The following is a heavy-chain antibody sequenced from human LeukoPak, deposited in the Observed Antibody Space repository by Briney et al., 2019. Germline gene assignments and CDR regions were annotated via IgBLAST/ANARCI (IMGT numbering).Heavy chain of an antibody. D-gene: IGHD6-19*01. V-gene: IGHV3-7*01. CDR3: ANSRGWYEY. J-gene: IGHJ4*02. Sequence: QSGGSLRLSCAASGVTFSAYWMSWVRQAPGKGLEWVANIREDGSEKYYVDSVKGQFTISRDNAKNSLYLQMNSLRAEDTAVYYCANSRGWYEYWGQGTLVTVSP. CDR1: GVTFSAYW. CDR2: IREDGSEK.